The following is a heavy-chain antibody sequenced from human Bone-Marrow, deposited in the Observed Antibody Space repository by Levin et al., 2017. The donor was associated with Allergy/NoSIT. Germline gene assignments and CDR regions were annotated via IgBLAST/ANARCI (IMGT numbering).Heavy chain of an antibody. J-gene: IGHJ5*02. Sequence: PGGSLRLSCAASGFTFSSYAMHWVRQAPGKGLEWVAVISYDGSNKYYADSVKGRFTISRDNSKNTLYLQMNSLRAEDTAVYYCASLGYCSGGSCYPGPDNWFDPWGQGTLVTVSS. CDR3: ASLGYCSGGSCYPGPDNWFDP. V-gene: IGHV3-30-3*01. CDR1: GFTFSSYA. CDR2: ISYDGSNK. D-gene: IGHD2-15*01.